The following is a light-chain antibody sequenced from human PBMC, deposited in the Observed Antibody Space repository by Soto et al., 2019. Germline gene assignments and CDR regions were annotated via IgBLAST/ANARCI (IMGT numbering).Light chain of an antibody. J-gene: IGKJ1*01. Sequence: DIKLTQSPSTLSASVGDRVTLTCRASQSISSWLAWYQQQPGKAPKLLIYDASSLESGVPSRFSGSGSGTEFTLTISSLQPDDFATYYCQQYNSDSPWTFGQGTKVDIK. CDR1: QSISSW. CDR3: QQYNSDSPWT. CDR2: DAS. V-gene: IGKV1-5*01.